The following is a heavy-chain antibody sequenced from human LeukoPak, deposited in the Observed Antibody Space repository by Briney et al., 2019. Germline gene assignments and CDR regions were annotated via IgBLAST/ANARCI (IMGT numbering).Heavy chain of an antibody. D-gene: IGHD2-15*01. CDR3: TRDGRVAYEMDV. CDR1: GFTFSRHP. V-gene: IGHV3-48*01. Sequence: PAGSLRLSCAASGFTFSRHPMNWVRQAPGKGLEWVSYISPGTTYYADSVKGRFTISRDNAKNSLYLQMNSLRAEDTAVYYCTRDGRVAYEMDVWGQGTTVTVSS. CDR2: ISPGTT. J-gene: IGHJ6*02.